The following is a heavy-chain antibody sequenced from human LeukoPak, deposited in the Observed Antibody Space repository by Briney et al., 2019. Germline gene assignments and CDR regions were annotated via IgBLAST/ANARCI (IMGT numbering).Heavy chain of an antibody. CDR2: IIPIFGTA. J-gene: IGHJ6*02. CDR3: ARLTNYYDSSGYSIYGMDV. Sequence: SVKVSCKASGGTFSSYAISWVRQAPGQGLEWMGGIIPIFGTANYAQKFQGRVTITADESTSTAYMELSSLRSEDPAVYYCARLTNYYDSSGYSIYGMDVWGQGTTVTVSS. D-gene: IGHD3-22*01. V-gene: IGHV1-69*01. CDR1: GGTFSSYA.